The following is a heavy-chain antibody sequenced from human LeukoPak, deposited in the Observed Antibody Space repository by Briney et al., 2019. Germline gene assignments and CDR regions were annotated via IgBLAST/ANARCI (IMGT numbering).Heavy chain of an antibody. CDR2: IHYSGST. CDR1: RGSINTGNYY. CDR3: ARNGRGRNDGSNAYLPDY. Sequence: SQTLSLTCTVSRGSINTGNYYWSWIRQPPGKGLEWLGFIHYSGSTDYNPSLKSRVSISIDTSKNQFSLQLSSVTAADTAVYYCARNGRGRNDGSNAYLPDYWGQGTLVTVSS. V-gene: IGHV4-30-4*01. J-gene: IGHJ4*02. D-gene: IGHD3-16*01.